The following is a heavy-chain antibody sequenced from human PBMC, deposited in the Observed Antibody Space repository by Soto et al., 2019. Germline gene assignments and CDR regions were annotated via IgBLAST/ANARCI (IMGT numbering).Heavy chain of an antibody. CDR3: VKDGGDSGSSIAVN. D-gene: IGHD1-26*01. J-gene: IGHJ4*02. CDR2: ISSSASYR. V-gene: IGHV3-11*06. CDR1: GFSFGDYY. Sequence: QVQLVESGVRLVKPGGSLRLSCAASGFSFGDYYMSWIRQAPGKGLEWISFISSSASYRDYADSVRGRFTISRDNVNNSLYLQMNSLTVEDTAVYYCVKDGGDSGSSIAVNWGRGTLVTVSS.